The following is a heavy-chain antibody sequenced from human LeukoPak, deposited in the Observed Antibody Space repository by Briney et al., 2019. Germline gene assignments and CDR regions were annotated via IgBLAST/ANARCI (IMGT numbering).Heavy chain of an antibody. CDR2: IYSGGST. CDR3: ARGQVAISEYYFDY. V-gene: IGHV3-53*01. Sequence: GGSLRLSCAASGFTVSSNYMSWVRQAPGKGLEWVSVIYSGGSTYYADSVKGRFTISRDNSKNTLYLQMNSLRAEDTAVYYCARGQVAISEYYFDYWGQGTLVTVSS. J-gene: IGHJ4*02. D-gene: IGHD5-12*01. CDR1: GFTVSSNY.